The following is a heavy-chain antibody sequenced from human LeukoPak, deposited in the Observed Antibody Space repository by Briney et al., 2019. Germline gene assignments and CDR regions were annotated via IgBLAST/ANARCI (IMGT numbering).Heavy chain of an antibody. D-gene: IGHD2-2*01. Sequence: SGGSLRLSCAASGFTISSYGMHWVRQAPGKGLEWVAFIRYDGSNKYYADSVKGRFTISRDNSMNTLYLQMYSLRAEDTAVYYCAREIRPRIVVVPAAMRGDAFDIWGQGTMVTVSS. CDR1: GFTISSYG. CDR2: IRYDGSNK. J-gene: IGHJ3*02. V-gene: IGHV3-30*02. CDR3: AREIRPRIVVVPAAMRGDAFDI.